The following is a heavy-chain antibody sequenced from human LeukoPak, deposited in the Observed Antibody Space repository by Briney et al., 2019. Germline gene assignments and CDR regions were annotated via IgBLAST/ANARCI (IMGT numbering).Heavy chain of an antibody. CDR2: IKSKTDGGTT. V-gene: IGHV3-15*01. Sequence: GGSLRLSCAASGFTFSNAWMSWVRQAPGKGLEWVGRIKSKTDGGTTDYAAPVKGRFTISRDDSKNTLYLQMNSLKTEDTAVYYCTTDDYYDSSGYHTLGDYWGRGTLVTVSS. CDR1: GFTFSNAW. J-gene: IGHJ4*02. D-gene: IGHD3-22*01. CDR3: TTDDYYDSSGYHTLGDY.